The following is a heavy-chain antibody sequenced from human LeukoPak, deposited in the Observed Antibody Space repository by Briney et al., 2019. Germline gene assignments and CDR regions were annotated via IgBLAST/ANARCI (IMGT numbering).Heavy chain of an antibody. CDR1: GFTFDDYT. J-gene: IGHJ6*02. D-gene: IGHD3-10*01. V-gene: IGHV3-9*01. CDR2: ISWNSGSI. Sequence: GGPLRLSCAASGFTFDDYTMHWVRQAPGKGLEWVSGISWNSGSIGYADSVKGRFTISRDNAKNSLYLQMNSLRAEDTALYYCAKLSSRGEYYYYYGMDVWGQGTTVTVSS. CDR3: AKLSSRGEYYYYYGMDV.